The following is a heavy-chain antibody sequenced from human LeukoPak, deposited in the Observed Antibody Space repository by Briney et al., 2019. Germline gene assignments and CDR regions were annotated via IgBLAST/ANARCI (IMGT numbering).Heavy chain of an antibody. D-gene: IGHD3-22*01. CDR3: ARLYYDSSDYYPLTLDY. J-gene: IGHJ4*02. Sequence: VASVKVSCKASGGTFSSYAISWVRQAPGQGLEWMGGIIPIFGTANYAQKFQGRVTITTDESTSTAYMELSSLRSEDTAVYYCARLYYDSSDYYPLTLDYWGQGTLVTVSS. V-gene: IGHV1-69*05. CDR1: GGTFSSYA. CDR2: IIPIFGTA.